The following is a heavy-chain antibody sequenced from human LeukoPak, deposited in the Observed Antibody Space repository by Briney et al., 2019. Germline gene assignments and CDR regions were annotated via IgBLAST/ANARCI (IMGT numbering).Heavy chain of an antibody. CDR3: ARRIGPWLVDP. CDR2: ISASGGST. CDR1: GFTFSSYA. J-gene: IGHJ5*02. Sequence: GGSLRLSCAASGFTFSSYAMSWVRQAPGKGLEWVSAISASGGSTYYADSVKGRFTISRDNSKNTLYLQMNSLRAEDTAVYYCARRIGPWLVDPWGQGTLVTVSS. D-gene: IGHD6-19*01. V-gene: IGHV3-23*01.